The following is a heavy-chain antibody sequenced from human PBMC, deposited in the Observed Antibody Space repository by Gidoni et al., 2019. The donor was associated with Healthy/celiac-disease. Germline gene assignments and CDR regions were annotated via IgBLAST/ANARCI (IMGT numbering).Heavy chain of an antibody. J-gene: IGHJ3*02. D-gene: IGHD3-3*01. CDR2: IYLWGST. CDR3: ARQDYDFWSGYYSAFDI. Sequence: QLQLQESGPGLVTPSETLSLTCTVSGGSISSSSYYWGLIRQPPGKGLEWIGSIYLWGSTYYHPSLQGPVTISVDTSKNQFSLKLSSVTAADTAVYYWARQDYDFWSGYYSAFDIWGQGTMVTVSS. V-gene: IGHV4-39*01. CDR1: GGSISSSSYY.